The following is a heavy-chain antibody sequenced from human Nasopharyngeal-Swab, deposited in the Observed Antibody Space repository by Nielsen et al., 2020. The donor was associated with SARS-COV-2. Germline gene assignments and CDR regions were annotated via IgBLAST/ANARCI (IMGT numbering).Heavy chain of an antibody. Sequence: SETLSLTCAVSGYSISSGYYWGWIRQPPGKGLEWIGSIYHSGSTYYNPSLKSRVTISVDTSKNQFSLKLSSVTAADTAVYYCARQIWSGSHSVWRHNNWFDPWGQGTLVTVSS. J-gene: IGHJ5*02. CDR2: IYHSGST. D-gene: IGHD3-3*01. V-gene: IGHV4-38-2*01. CDR1: GYSISSGYY. CDR3: ARQIWSGSHSVWRHNNWFDP.